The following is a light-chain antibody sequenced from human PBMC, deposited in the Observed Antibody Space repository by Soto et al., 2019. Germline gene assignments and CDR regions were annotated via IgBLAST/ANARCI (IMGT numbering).Light chain of an antibody. V-gene: IGLV2-14*01. Sequence: QSVLTQPASVSGSPGQRITISCTGTSSDIGGYNYVSWYQQHPGKAPKLMIYEVSDRPSGVSNRFSGSKSGNTASLTISGLQAEGEADYYCSSYTGSSTQVFGTGTKLTVL. CDR1: SSDIGGYNY. J-gene: IGLJ1*01. CDR2: EVS. CDR3: SSYTGSSTQV.